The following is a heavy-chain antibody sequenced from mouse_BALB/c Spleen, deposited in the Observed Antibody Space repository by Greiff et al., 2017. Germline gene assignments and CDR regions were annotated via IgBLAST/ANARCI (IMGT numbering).Heavy chain of an antibody. V-gene: IGHV14-3*02. CDR1: GFNINDTF. CDR2: IDPANGNT. J-gene: IGHJ3*02. D-gene: IGHD2-2*01. CDR3: ARGSYGYGTSGY. Sequence: VQLQQSGAELVKPGASVKLSCTASGFNINDTFMHWVKQRPEQGLEWIGRIDPANGNTKYDPKFQGKATITADTSTNTTYLQLSSMTSEDTAVYCCARGSYGYGTSGYWGQGTLVTVSA.